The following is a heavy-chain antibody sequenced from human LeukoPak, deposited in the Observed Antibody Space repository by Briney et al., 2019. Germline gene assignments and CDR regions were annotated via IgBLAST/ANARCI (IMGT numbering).Heavy chain of an antibody. V-gene: IGHV3-53*01. CDR1: GFTVSSNY. J-gene: IGHJ4*02. Sequence: GGSLRLSCAASGFTVSSNYMSWVRQAPGKGLEWVSVIYDNGDAYSADSVKGRFTISRHNSKNTLYLQMNSLRAEDTAVYYCARENRFGELRYFDYWGQGTLVTVSS. CDR3: ARENRFGELRYFDY. CDR2: IYDNGDA. D-gene: IGHD3-10*01.